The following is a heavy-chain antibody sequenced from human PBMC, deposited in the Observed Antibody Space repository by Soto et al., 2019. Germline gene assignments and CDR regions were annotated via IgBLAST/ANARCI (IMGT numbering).Heavy chain of an antibody. CDR1: GGPIAPFY. J-gene: IGHJ4*02. CDR2: VYYNGST. V-gene: IGHV4-59*12. D-gene: IGHD6-19*01. Sequence: NPSETLSLTCTVSGGPIAPFYWTWIRQSPGKGLESIGYVYYNGSTNYNPALKGRVTISLDTSKSQFSLRLSSVTAADTAVYYCARTRGRGQWRDFYFDFLGQGSLVTV. CDR3: ARTRGRGQWRDFYFDF.